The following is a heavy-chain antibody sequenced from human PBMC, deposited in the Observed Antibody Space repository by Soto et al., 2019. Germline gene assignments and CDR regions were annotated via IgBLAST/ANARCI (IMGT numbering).Heavy chain of an antibody. CDR3: AKRAGPQSTANAYTHAH. CDR1: GFPFAPST. Sequence: EVQLLQSGGGLVQPGGSLTLSCGVSGFPFAPSTMSWVRQAPGKGLEWVSTISVSVGSTYSADSVQGRVTVPSDISDNTVFVRRTRPRADETDVYLCAKRAGPQSTANAYTHAHWGRGDLVA. J-gene: IGHJ4*02. D-gene: IGHD2-21*01. CDR2: ISVSVGST. V-gene: IGHV3-23*01.